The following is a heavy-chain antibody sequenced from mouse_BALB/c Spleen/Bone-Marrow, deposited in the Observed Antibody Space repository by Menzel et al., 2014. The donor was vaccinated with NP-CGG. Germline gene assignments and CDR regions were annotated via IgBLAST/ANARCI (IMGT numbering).Heavy chain of an antibody. V-gene: IGHV2-2*02. Sequence: VMLVESGPGLVQPSQSLSIPCTVSGLSLTDYGLHWVRQSPGKGLEWLGVIWSGGNTDYNAAFISRLSISKDNSKSQVFFKMNSLQANDTAIYYCARKSYYYGKGAMDYWGQGTSVTVSS. CDR2: IWSGGNT. J-gene: IGHJ4*01. CDR3: ARKSYYYGKGAMDY. D-gene: IGHD1-1*01. CDR1: GLSLTDYG.